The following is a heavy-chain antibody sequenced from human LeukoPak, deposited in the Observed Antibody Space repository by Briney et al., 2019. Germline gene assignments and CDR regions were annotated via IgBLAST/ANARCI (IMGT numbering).Heavy chain of an antibody. J-gene: IGHJ4*02. Sequence: ASVKVSCKASGYTFTGYYMHWVRQAPGQGLEWMGWISAYNGNTNYAQKLQGRVTMTTDTSTSTAYMELRSLRSDDTAVYYCARDYYDSSGYRLPFDYWGQGTLVTVSS. CDR1: GYTFTGYY. CDR3: ARDYYDSSGYRLPFDY. V-gene: IGHV1-18*04. CDR2: ISAYNGNT. D-gene: IGHD3-22*01.